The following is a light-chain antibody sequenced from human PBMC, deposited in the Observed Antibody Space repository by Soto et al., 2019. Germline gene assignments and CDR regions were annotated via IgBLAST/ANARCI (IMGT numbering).Light chain of an antibody. V-gene: IGKV3-20*01. CDR3: QQYGSSAPIT. Sequence: IVLTQSPGTLSLSPGERVTLSCRASQSVTTRLAWYQHKPGQAPTLLMSGASNRASGVPVRFSGSGSGTDFTLTITRLEPEDFALYYCQQYGSSAPITFGQGTRLEIK. CDR2: GAS. J-gene: IGKJ5*01. CDR1: QSVTTR.